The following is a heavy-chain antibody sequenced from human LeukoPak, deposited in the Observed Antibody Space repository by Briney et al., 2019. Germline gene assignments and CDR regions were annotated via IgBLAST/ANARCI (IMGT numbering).Heavy chain of an antibody. J-gene: IGHJ4*02. CDR3: ARVEASGYDYGAFDY. Sequence: GGSLGLSCAASGFTFNRYWMSWVRQAPGKELQWVAHIKQDGSAKYYVDSVKGRFTISRDNAKNSLYLQMNSLRAEDTAVYYCARVEASGYDYGAFDYWGQGTLVTVSS. CDR1: GFTFNRYW. D-gene: IGHD5-12*01. CDR2: IKQDGSAK. V-gene: IGHV3-7*01.